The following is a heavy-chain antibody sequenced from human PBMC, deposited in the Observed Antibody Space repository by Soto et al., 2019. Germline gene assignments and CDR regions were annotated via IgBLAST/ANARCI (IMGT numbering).Heavy chain of an antibody. J-gene: IGHJ4*02. Sequence: QLQLQESGSGLVKPSQTLSLTCAVSGGSISGTTYSWSWIRQPPGKGLEWIGYIYDSGNTYYNPSLKSQLSISVDRSKNQFSLKLSSVTAADTAVYYCARGQGAAAGHSNFDYWGQGALVTVSS. V-gene: IGHV4-30-2*01. CDR3: ARGQGAAAGHSNFDY. CDR1: GGSISGTTYS. CDR2: IYDSGNT. D-gene: IGHD6-13*01.